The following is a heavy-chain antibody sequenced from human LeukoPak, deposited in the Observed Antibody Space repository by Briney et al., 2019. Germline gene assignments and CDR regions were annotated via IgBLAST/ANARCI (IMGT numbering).Heavy chain of an antibody. CDR1: GFTFNNYG. J-gene: IGHJ4*02. V-gene: IGHV3-30*18. CDR2: IPYDGRNK. CDR3: AKGPLRGTAAAIDY. Sequence: GGSLRLSCAASGFTFNNYGMHWVRQAPGKGLEWVAVIPYDGRNKHYPDSVKGRFTISRDISTDTLWLQMDSLRTEDTAVYYCAKGPLRGTAAAIDYWGQGTLVTVSS. D-gene: IGHD2-2*01.